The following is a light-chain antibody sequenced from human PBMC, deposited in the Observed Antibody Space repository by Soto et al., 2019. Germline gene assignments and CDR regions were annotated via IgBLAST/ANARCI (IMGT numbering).Light chain of an antibody. Sequence: HSVLTQPASVSGSPGQSITISCTGTSSDVGGYNYVSWYQQHPGKAPKLMIYDVSNRPAGVSNRVSGSKSGNTASLTISVLQAEDEAAYDCSSYTSSSTLVFGTVTKVTV. CDR2: DVS. V-gene: IGLV2-14*01. J-gene: IGLJ1*01. CDR3: SSYTSSSTLV. CDR1: SSDVGGYNY.